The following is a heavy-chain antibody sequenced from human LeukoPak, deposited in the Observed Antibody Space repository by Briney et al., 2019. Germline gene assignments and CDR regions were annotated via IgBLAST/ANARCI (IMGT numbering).Heavy chain of an antibody. CDR1: GYTFTGYY. J-gene: IGHJ4*02. CDR2: INPNSGGT. V-gene: IGHV1-2*06. CDR3: AREPFRYSYGPAGY. Sequence: ASVKVSCKASGYTFTGYYMHWVRQAPGQGLEWMGRINPNSGGTNYAQKFQGRVTITRDTSISTAYMELSRLRSDDTAVYYCAREPFRYSYGPAGYWGQGTLVTVSS. D-gene: IGHD5-18*01.